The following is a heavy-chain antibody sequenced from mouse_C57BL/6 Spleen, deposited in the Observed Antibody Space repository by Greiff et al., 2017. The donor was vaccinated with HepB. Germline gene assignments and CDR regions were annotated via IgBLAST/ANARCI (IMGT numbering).Heavy chain of an antibody. D-gene: IGHD2-1*01. V-gene: IGHV14-4*01. CDR3: TTLYCNYGLPGY. J-gene: IGHJ2*01. CDR2: IDPENGDT. CDR1: GFNIKDDY. Sequence: EVQLQQSGAELVRPGASVKLSCTASGFNIKDDYMHWVKQRPEQGLEWIGWIDPENGDTEYASKFQGKATITADTSSNTAYLQLSSLTSEDTAVYYCTTLYCNYGLPGYWGQGTTLTVSS.